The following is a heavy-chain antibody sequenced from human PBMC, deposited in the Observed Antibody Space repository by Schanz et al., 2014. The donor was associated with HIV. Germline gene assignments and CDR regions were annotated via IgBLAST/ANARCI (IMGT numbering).Heavy chain of an antibody. Sequence: VQLVESGGGLVKPGGSLRLSCAASGFTFNNAWMSWVRQAPGKGLEWVAVISYDGSNKYYADSVKGRFTISRDISKNTLYLQMNSLRAEDTAVYYCAKEEQQLGGVGGYHFDYWGQGTLVTVSS. CDR1: GFTFNNAW. CDR3: AKEEQQLGGVGGYHFDY. V-gene: IGHV3-30*18. D-gene: IGHD6-13*01. CDR2: ISYDGSNK. J-gene: IGHJ4*02.